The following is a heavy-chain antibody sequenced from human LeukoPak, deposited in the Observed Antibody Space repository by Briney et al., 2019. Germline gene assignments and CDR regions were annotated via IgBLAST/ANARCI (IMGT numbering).Heavy chain of an antibody. J-gene: IGHJ4*02. V-gene: IGHV3-48*01. Sequence: GGSLRLSCAASGFSFSTYGMSWVRQAPGKGLEWLSYISSSSSTRYYADSVKGRFTISRDNSKNSLYLRMNSLRAEDTAVYYCARRRVIVRRGESTYYFDYWGQGTLVTVSS. D-gene: IGHD3-16*01. CDR2: ISSSSSTR. CDR3: ARRRVIVRRGESTYYFDY. CDR1: GFSFSTYG.